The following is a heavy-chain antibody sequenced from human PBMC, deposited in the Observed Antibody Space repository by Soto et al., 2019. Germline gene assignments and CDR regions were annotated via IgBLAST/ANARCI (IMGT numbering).Heavy chain of an antibody. CDR3: VRRVSGNYDY. V-gene: IGHV3-64*01. CDR1: GFTFSSYD. J-gene: IGHJ4*02. D-gene: IGHD1-7*01. Sequence: EVQLAESGGGMVQPGGSLRLSCVASGFTFSSYDMHWVRQAPGKGLEYVSSISSNGGTTYYGNSVKGRFIISRDNSKNTQYLQMGSLRAEDMAVYYCVRRVSGNYDYWGQGTLVTVSS. CDR2: ISSNGGTT.